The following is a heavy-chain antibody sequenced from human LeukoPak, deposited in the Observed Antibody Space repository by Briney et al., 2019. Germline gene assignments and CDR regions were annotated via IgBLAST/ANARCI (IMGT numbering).Heavy chain of an antibody. D-gene: IGHD2-15*01. Sequence: GGSLRLSCAASGFTFSSYWMSWVRQAPGKGLEWGASIKQDGSEKYCVDSVKGRFTISRDNANNSLYLQMNSLRADDTAVYYCARDIGLRKAATPGWFDPWGQGALVTVSS. CDR2: IKQDGSEK. CDR3: ARDIGLRKAATPGWFDP. J-gene: IGHJ5*02. V-gene: IGHV3-7*01. CDR1: GFTFSSYW.